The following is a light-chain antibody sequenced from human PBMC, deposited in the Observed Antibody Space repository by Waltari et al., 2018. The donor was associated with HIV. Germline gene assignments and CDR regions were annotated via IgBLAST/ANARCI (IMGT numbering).Light chain of an antibody. CDR2: AAS. J-gene: IGKJ1*01. CDR3: QQYYSYPRT. Sequence: AIRMTQSPSSYSASTGDRVPITCRASQGMSSYLAWYHQKPGKAPKLLIYAASTLQSGVPSRFSGSGSGTDFTLTISCLQSEDFATYYCQQYYSYPRTSGQGTKVEIK. V-gene: IGKV1-8*01. CDR1: QGMSSY.